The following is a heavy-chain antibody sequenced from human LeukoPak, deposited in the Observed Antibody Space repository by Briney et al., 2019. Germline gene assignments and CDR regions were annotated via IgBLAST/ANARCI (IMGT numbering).Heavy chain of an antibody. J-gene: IGHJ6*03. Sequence: ASVKVSCKASGYTFTGYYMHWVRQAPGQGLEWMGWINPNSGGTNYAQKFQGRVTMTRDTSISTAYMELSRLRSDDTAVYYCARDGITMVRGVQSYYYMDVWGKGTTVTVSS. CDR1: GYTFTGYY. V-gene: IGHV1-2*02. CDR2: INPNSGGT. CDR3: ARDGITMVRGVQSYYYMDV. D-gene: IGHD3-10*01.